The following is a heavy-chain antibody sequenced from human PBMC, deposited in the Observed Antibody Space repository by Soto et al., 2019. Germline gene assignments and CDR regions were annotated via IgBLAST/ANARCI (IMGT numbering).Heavy chain of an antibody. J-gene: IGHJ6*02. CDR2: IHYTGSV. CDR3: VREDDGGDRDYYGLDV. Sequence: QIQLQESGPGLVRPSQTLSLTCTVSGGSLNSEHYHWTWIRQPPGKGLEWIGYIHYTGSVRYNPSLQSRITMSVDTSKNLFSLNLSSVTAADTAVYFCVREDDGGDRDYYGLDVWGQGTMVTVSS. D-gene: IGHD2-21*02. CDR1: GGSLNSEHYH. V-gene: IGHV4-30-4*01.